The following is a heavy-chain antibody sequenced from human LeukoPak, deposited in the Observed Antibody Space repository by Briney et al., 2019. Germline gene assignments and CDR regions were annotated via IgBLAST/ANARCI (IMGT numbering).Heavy chain of an antibody. Sequence: GGSLRLSCAASGFTFSSSWMSGGRQAPGEGLEWGANISPDGSETNYVDSVKGRFTISRDNAKNSLYLQMYSLRAEDTAVYYCARPRVPDGWGQGTLVIVSS. J-gene: IGHJ4*02. V-gene: IGHV3-7*01. CDR1: GFTFSSSW. CDR2: ISPDGSET. CDR3: ARPRVPDG. D-gene: IGHD4/OR15-4a*01.